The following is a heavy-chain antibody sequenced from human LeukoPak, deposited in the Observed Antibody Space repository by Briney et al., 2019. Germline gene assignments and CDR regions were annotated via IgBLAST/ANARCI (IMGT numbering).Heavy chain of an antibody. Sequence: GGSLRLSCAASGFTFSDSWMSWVRQAPGKGLEGVANVNPDGSAKDYVDSVKGRFTISRANAGNSLFLQMSSLRAEDTAVYYCATYTHWVAGDVWGQGTTVTVSS. CDR2: VNPDGSAK. CDR1: GFTFSDSW. CDR3: ATYTHWVAGDV. D-gene: IGHD3-16*01. V-gene: IGHV3-7*01. J-gene: IGHJ6*02.